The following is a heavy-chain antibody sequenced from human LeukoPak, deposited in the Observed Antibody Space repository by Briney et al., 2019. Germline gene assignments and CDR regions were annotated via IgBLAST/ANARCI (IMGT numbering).Heavy chain of an antibody. CDR3: AREAPLGPPDY. V-gene: IGHV4-59*12. Sequence: SETLSLTCTVSGGSISSYYWSWIRQPPGKGLEWIGYIYYSGSTNYNPSLKSRVTISVDTSKNQFSLKLSSVTAADTAVYYCAREAPLGPPDYWGQGTLVTVSS. J-gene: IGHJ4*02. CDR1: GGSISSYY. D-gene: IGHD3-16*01. CDR2: IYYSGST.